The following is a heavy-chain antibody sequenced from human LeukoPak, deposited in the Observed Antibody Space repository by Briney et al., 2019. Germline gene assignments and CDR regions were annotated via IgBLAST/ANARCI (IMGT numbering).Heavy chain of an antibody. CDR3: ARDIAGYDFWSGYFDY. CDR1: GFTVSSNY. CDR2: ISYDGSNK. J-gene: IGHJ4*02. V-gene: IGHV3-30-3*01. Sequence: GGSLRLSCAASGFTVSSNYMSWVRQAPGKGLEWVAVISYDGSNKYYADSVKGRFTISRDNSKNTLYLQVNSLRAEDTAVYYCARDIAGYDFWSGYFDYWGQGTLVTVSS. D-gene: IGHD3-3*01.